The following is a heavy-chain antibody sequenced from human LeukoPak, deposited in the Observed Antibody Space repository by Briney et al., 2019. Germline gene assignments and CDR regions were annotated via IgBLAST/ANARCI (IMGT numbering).Heavy chain of an antibody. Sequence: SQTLCLTCTVSGGSFSSGTYHWSWIRQHPGKGLEWIGSVLYSGSTDNNPTHKSRVTISVDTSEIQFYLKVNSVTAADTAVYYCARDTHYYDSSGYSLYYFDYWGQGTLVTVSS. J-gene: IGHJ4*02. CDR3: ARDTHYYDSSGYSLYYFDY. V-gene: IGHV4-31*03. CDR2: VLYSGST. D-gene: IGHD3-22*01. CDR1: GGSFSSGTYH.